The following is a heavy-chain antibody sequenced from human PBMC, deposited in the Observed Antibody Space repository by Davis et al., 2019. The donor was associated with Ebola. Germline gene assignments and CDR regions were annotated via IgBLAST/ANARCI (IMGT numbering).Heavy chain of an antibody. D-gene: IGHD3-22*01. CDR2: IIPIFGTA. CDR3: ARVRTGYYFDSSDSPSWFDP. V-gene: IGHV1-69*13. Sequence: SVKVSCKASGGTFSSYAISWVRQAPGQGLEWMGEIIPIFGTANYAQKFQGRVTITADESSTTVYMELSSLRSEDTAVYYCARVRTGYYFDSSDSPSWFDPWGQGTLVIVSS. J-gene: IGHJ5*02. CDR1: GGTFSSYA.